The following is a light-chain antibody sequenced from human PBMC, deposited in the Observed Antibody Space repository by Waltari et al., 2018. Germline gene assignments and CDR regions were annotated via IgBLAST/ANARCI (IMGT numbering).Light chain of an antibody. J-gene: IGKJ1*01. Sequence: EIVLTQSPGTLSLSPGERATLSCRASQSVIRTLAWYQQKPGQAPKLLIDGASIRATGIPDRFTGSGSGTDFSLTISSLEPEDFAIYFCQHYVRLPATFGQGTKVEIK. CDR3: QHYVRLPAT. CDR1: QSVIRT. V-gene: IGKV3-20*01. CDR2: GAS.